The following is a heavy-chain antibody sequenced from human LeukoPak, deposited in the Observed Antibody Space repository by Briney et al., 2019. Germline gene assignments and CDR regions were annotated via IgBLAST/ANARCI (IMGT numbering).Heavy chain of an antibody. V-gene: IGHV1-69*13. CDR1: GGTFSSYA. CDR3: AREKDRYCSSTSCYVLMYY. CDR2: IIPIFCTA. Sequence: EASVKVSCKASGGTFSSYAISWVRQAPGQGLEWMGGIIPIFCTANYVQKYQERVTITAHESKSTAYMELSSLRSEDTAVYYCAREKDRYCSSTSCYVLMYYWGQGTLVTVSS. J-gene: IGHJ4*02. D-gene: IGHD2-2*01.